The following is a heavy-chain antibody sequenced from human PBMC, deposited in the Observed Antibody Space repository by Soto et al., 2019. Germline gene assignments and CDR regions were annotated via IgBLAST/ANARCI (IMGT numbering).Heavy chain of an antibody. D-gene: IGHD5-18*01. J-gene: IGHJ5*02. CDR2: IYWNDDK. Sequence: GSGPTLVNPTQTLTLTCTFSGFSLSTSGVGVGWIRQPPGKALEWLALIYWNDDKRYSPSLKSRLTITKDTSKNQVVLTMTNMDPVDTATYYCAQNMGWGYENAPNWFDLWGQGTLVTVSS. CDR3: AQNMGWGYENAPNWFDL. V-gene: IGHV2-5*01. CDR1: GFSLSTSGVG.